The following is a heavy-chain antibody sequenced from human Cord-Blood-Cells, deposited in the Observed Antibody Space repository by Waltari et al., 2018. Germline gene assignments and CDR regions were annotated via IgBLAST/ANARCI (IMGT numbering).Heavy chain of an antibody. J-gene: IGHJ4*02. Sequence: QVQLVEAGGGVVQPVRTLRPSCAASGFNLSSNGKHWISQAPGKGLEWVAVISYDGSNKYYADSVKGRFTISRDNSKNTLYLQMNSLRAEDTAVYYCAKADITIFGVAPYWGQGTLVTVSS. V-gene: IGHV3-30*18. CDR3: AKADITIFGVAPY. CDR1: GFNLSSNG. CDR2: ISYDGSNK. D-gene: IGHD3-3*01.